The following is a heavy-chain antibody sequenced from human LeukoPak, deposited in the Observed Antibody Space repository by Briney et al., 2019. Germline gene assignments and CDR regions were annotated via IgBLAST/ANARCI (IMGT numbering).Heavy chain of an antibody. D-gene: IGHD2-21*02. CDR2: INHSGST. V-gene: IGHV4-34*01. Sequence: SETLSLTCVVDGGSFSGYYWSWIRQPPGKGLEWIGEINHSGSTNYNPSLKSRVTISVDTSKNQFSLKLSSVTAADTALYYCARILWGGDCYSDYCGQGTLVTVSS. CDR1: GGSFSGYY. CDR3: ARILWGGDCYSDY. J-gene: IGHJ4*02.